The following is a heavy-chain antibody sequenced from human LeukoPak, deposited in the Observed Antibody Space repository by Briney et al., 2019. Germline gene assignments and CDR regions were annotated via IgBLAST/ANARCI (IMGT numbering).Heavy chain of an antibody. CDR3: ARHYGSSEDY. Sequence: SETLSLTCTVSGGSISSSSYYWGWIRQPPGKGLEWIGSIYYSGSTYYNPSLKSRVTISVDTSKNQFSLKLSSVTAADTAVYYCARHYGSSEDYWGQGTLVTVSS. CDR1: GGSISSSSYY. CDR2: IYYSGST. J-gene: IGHJ4*02. D-gene: IGHD6-6*01. V-gene: IGHV4-39*01.